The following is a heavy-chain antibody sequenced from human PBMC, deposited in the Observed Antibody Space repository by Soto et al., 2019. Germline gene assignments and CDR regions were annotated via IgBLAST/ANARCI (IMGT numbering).Heavy chain of an antibody. D-gene: IGHD3-3*01. J-gene: IGHJ3*01. CDR2: IYPGDFDT. CDR1: VYRFTSSW. Sequence: QKISCRRSVYRFTSSWISSVRQMPEKGLEWMGIIYPGDFDTRYSPSFQGHVTISADKSINTASLQWSSLEAPDSGMYYCARRPSYDLWSQALHAWGPALLVTV. CDR3: ARRPSYDLWSQALHA. V-gene: IGHV5-51*01.